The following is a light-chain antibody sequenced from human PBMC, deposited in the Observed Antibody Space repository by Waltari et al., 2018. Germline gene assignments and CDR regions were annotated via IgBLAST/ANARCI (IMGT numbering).Light chain of an antibody. V-gene: IGKV3-15*01. Sequence: EIVMTQSPATLSVSPGERAILSCRASQSVTTNLAWYQQKPGQAPRLLIYGASTRATDIPARFSDSGSGTEFTLTISSLQSEDCAVYYCHQYNDGPPFNFGQGTKLEIK. CDR2: GAS. CDR1: QSVTTN. J-gene: IGKJ2*01. CDR3: HQYNDGPPFN.